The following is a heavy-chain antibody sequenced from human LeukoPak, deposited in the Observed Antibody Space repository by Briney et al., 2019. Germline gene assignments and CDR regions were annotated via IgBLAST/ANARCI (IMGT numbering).Heavy chain of an antibody. CDR2: ISYDGNTK. D-gene: IGHD2-15*01. Sequence: GTSLRLSCVASGFTFTHYGFHWVRQAPGKALEWVSFISYDGNTKYGDSVKGRFTISRQNAKNSLFLQMNSLRAEDTAVYYCARHRSGGSQDDAFDIWGQGTMVTVSS. CDR1: GFTFTHYG. CDR3: ARHRSGGSQDDAFDI. V-gene: IGHV3-30*03. J-gene: IGHJ3*02.